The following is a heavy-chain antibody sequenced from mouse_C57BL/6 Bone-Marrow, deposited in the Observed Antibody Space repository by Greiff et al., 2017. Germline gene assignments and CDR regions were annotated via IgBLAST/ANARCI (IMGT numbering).Heavy chain of an antibody. J-gene: IGHJ4*01. CDR2: ISNLAYSI. Sequence: EVMLVESGGGLVQPGGSLKLSCAASGFTFSDYGMAWVRQAPRKGPEWVAFISNLAYSIYYADTVTGRFTISRENAKNALYLEMSSLRSEDTAMYYCARHYSNYPYYAMDDWGQGTSVTVSS. V-gene: IGHV5-15*01. CDR3: ARHYSNYPYYAMDD. D-gene: IGHD2-5*01. CDR1: GFTFSDYG.